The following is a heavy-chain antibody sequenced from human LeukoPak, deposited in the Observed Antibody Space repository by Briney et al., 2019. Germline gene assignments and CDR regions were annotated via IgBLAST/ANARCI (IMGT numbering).Heavy chain of an antibody. J-gene: IGHJ4*02. Sequence: PGGSLRLSCAASGFTFSSYAMSWVRQAPGKGLEWVSAISGGGGSTYYADSVKGRFTISRDNSKNSLYLQMNSLRAEDAAVYYCAKFLGPRIAVAVTTPFDYWGQGTLVTVSS. V-gene: IGHV3-23*01. D-gene: IGHD6-19*01. CDR1: GFTFSSYA. CDR3: AKFLGPRIAVAVTTPFDY. CDR2: ISGGGGST.